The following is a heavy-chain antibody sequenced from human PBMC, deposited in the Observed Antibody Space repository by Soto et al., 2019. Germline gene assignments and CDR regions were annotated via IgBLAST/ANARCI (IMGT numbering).Heavy chain of an antibody. V-gene: IGHV1-18*01. J-gene: IGHJ3*02. CDR3: ARVVAVPGIAVAGSSFDI. CDR2: ISAYNGNT. D-gene: IGHD6-19*01. Sequence: ASVKVSCKASGYTFTSYGISWVRQAPGQGLEWMGWISAYNGNTNYAQKLQGRVTMTTDTSTSTAYMELRSLRSDDTAVYYCARVVAVPGIAVAGSSFDIWGQGTMVTVSS. CDR1: GYTFTSYG.